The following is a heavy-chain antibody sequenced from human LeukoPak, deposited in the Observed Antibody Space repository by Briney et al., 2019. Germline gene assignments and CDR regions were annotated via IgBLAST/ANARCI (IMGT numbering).Heavy chain of an antibody. J-gene: IGHJ6*02. CDR1: GFTFSSYA. V-gene: IGHV3-23*01. D-gene: IGHD6-6*01. CDR3: ARLDSSSSYNYYYYGMDV. CDR2: ISGSGGST. Sequence: GGSLRLSCAASGFTFSSYAMSWVRQAPGKGLEWVSAISGSGGSTYYADSVKGRFTISRDNSKNTLYLQMNSLRAEDTAVYYCARLDSSSSYNYYYYGMDVWGQGTTVTVSS.